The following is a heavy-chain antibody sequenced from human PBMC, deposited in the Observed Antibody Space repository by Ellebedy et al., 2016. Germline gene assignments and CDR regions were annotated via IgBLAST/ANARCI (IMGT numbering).Heavy chain of an antibody. D-gene: IGHD2-2*01. CDR1: GFNFSYPA. CDR2: IAVGSGRT. Sequence: SVKVSCXASGFNFSYPAIQWVRQARGQPLEGVGGIAVGSGRTNFAQRFQDRVSIISDVSTRTVSMELSNLRSEDTAVYYCATGIPAVSAAIVYPRRYGLDLWGQGTSVTVSS. CDR3: ATGIPAVSAAIVYPRRYGLDL. J-gene: IGHJ6*02. V-gene: IGHV1-58*02.